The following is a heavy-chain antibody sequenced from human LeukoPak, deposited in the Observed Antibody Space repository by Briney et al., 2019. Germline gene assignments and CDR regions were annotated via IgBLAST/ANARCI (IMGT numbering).Heavy chain of an antibody. J-gene: IGHJ6*02. CDR2: ITGIGDST. CDR1: GFTFGSRA. V-gene: IGHV3-23*01. CDR3: AKDRRTRAAAGKKYYYNGLDV. Sequence: GGSLRLSCAASGFTFGSRAMTWVRQAPGKGLEWVSVITGIGDSTYYADSVKGRFTVSRDNSKKTLYLQMNSLRAADTAVYYCAKDRRTRAAAGKKYYYNGLDVWGQGTTVTVSS. D-gene: IGHD6-13*01.